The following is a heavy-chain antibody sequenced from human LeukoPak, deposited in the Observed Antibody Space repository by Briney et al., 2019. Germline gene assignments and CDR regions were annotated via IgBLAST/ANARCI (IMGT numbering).Heavy chain of an antibody. CDR1: GYSISSGYY. V-gene: IGHV4-38-2*01. D-gene: IGHD2-2*01. CDR2: IYHSGSI. Sequence: SETLSLTCAVSGYSISSGYYWGWIRQPPGKGLEWIGSIYHSGSIYYNPSLKSRVTISVDTSKNQFSLKLSSVTAADTAVYYCARKYCSSTSCYFPAFDIWGQGTMVTISS. CDR3: ARKYCSSTSCYFPAFDI. J-gene: IGHJ3*02.